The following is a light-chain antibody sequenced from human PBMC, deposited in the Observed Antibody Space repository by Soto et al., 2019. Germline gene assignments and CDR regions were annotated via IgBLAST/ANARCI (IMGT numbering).Light chain of an antibody. Sequence: IQMTQSPSSLSPSVGDRVSITCLTSQSISTYLNWYQHKPGEAPKLLTSAASSLQRGVPARFRGSGSGTDFTLTISSLEPEDTGTYYCQQSYSSPINFAQGTRLEI. CDR3: QQSYSSPIN. CDR2: AAS. J-gene: IGKJ5*01. V-gene: IGKV1-39*01. CDR1: QSISTY.